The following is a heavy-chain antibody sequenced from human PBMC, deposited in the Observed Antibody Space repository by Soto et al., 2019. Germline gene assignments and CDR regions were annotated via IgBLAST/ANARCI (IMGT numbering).Heavy chain of an antibody. CDR3: ARDARNADYDY. V-gene: IGHV3-48*02. J-gene: IGHJ4*02. CDR2: IHGTRSII. CDR1: GFTFSIHD. D-gene: IGHD3-16*01. Sequence: EVQLVESGGGLVQPGGSLRLSCEVSGFTFSIHDMNWVRQAPGKGLEWVAYIHGTRSIIYYADSVKGRFTISRDNAKNSLFLQMDSLRDEDTAVYYCARDARNADYDYWGQGTLVTVSS.